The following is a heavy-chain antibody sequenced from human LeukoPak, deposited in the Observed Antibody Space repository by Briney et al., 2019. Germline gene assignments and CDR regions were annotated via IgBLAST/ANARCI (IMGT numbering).Heavy chain of an antibody. CDR2: INHSGST. V-gene: IGHV4-34*01. CDR1: GGSFSGYY. J-gene: IGHJ3*02. CDR3: ASEHGAGDAFDT. D-gene: IGHD1/OR15-1a*01. Sequence: SETLSLTCAVYGGSFSGYYWSWIRQPPGKGLEWIGEINHSGSTNYNPSLKSRVTISVDTSKNQLSLKLTSVTAADTAVYFCASEHGAGDAFDTWGQGTTVTVSS.